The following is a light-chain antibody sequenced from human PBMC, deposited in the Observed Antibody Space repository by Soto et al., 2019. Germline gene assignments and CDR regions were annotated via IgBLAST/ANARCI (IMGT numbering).Light chain of an antibody. V-gene: IGKV1-39*01. CDR2: AAS. Sequence: DIQMTQSPSSLSASVGDRLTISCRAGQSIYNYVNWYQQKPGRAPKLLIYAASSLQSGVPSRFSGSGSGTDFTLTISSLQPEDFATYYGQQSYSTPRTFGQGTKVEIK. J-gene: IGKJ1*01. CDR1: QSIYNY. CDR3: QQSYSTPRT.